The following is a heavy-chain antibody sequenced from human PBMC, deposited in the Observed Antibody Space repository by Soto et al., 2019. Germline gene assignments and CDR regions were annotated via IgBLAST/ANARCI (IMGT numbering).Heavy chain of an antibody. CDR2: IYYSGST. J-gene: IGHJ4*02. CDR3: ARTPGIAVAGTGFDH. V-gene: IGHV4-59*08. Sequence: SETLSLTCTVSGGSISSYYWSWIRQPPGKGLEWIGYIYYSGSTNYNPSLKSRVTISVDTSKNQFSLKLSSVTAADTAVYYCARTPGIAVAGTGFDHWGQGTLVTVSS. D-gene: IGHD6-19*01. CDR1: GGSISSYY.